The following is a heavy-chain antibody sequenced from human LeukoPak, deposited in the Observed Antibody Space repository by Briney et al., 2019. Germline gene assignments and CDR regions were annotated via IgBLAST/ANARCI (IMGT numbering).Heavy chain of an antibody. CDR2: MNPNSGNT. Sequence: ASVTVSCKASGYTFTSYDINWVRQATGQGLEWMGWMNPNSGNTGYAQKFQGRVTMTRNTSISTAYMELSSLRSEDTAVYYCARSPVYCSGGSCYSNDLWGRGTLVTVSS. D-gene: IGHD2-15*01. CDR1: GYTFTSYD. CDR3: ARSPVYCSGGSCYSNDL. V-gene: IGHV1-8*01. J-gene: IGHJ2*01.